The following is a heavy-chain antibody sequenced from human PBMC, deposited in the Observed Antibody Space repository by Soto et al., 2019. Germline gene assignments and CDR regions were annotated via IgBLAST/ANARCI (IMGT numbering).Heavy chain of an antibody. J-gene: IGHJ4*02. CDR1: SGSISSSNW. CDR3: ASGDCSSTSCYSALYRY. V-gene: IGHV4-4*02. Sequence: QVQLQESGPGLVKPSGTLSLTCAVSSGSISSSNWWSWVRQPPGKGLEWIGEIYHSGSTNYNPSLKSRVNISVDKYKNLFALKLSSVTASDTALYYCASGDCSSTSCYSALYRYWGQGNLVNVSS. CDR2: IYHSGST. D-gene: IGHD2-2*01.